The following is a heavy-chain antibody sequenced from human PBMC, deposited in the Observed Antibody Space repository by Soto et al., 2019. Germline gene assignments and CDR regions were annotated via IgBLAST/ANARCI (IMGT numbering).Heavy chain of an antibody. D-gene: IGHD6-6*01. CDR2: INPNSGGT. V-gene: IGHV1-2*04. Sequence: ASVKVSCKASGYTFTGYYMHWVRQAPGKGLEWMGWINPNSGGTNYAQKFQGWVTMTRDTSISTAYMELSRLRSDDTAVYYCARGSSSPHDAGVPLYYYYGMDVWGQGTTVTVSS. CDR1: GYTFTGYY. J-gene: IGHJ6*02. CDR3: ARGSSSPHDAGVPLYYYYGMDV.